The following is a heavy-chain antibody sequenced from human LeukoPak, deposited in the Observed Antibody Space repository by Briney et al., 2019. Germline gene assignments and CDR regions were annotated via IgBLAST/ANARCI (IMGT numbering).Heavy chain of an antibody. D-gene: IGHD1-7*01. J-gene: IGHJ3*02. CDR1: GFTFSTYW. Sequence: PGGSLRLSCTPSGFTFSTYWISWVRQAPGKGLEWVSSISSSSSYIYYADSVKGRFTISRDNAKNSLYLQMNSLRAEDTAVYYCARGPGENWNYESAFDIWGQGTMVTASS. V-gene: IGHV3-21*01. CDR3: ARGPGENWNYESAFDI. CDR2: ISSSSSYI.